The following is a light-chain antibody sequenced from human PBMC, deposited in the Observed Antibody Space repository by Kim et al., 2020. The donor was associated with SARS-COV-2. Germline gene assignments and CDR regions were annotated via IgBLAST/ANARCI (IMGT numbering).Light chain of an antibody. J-gene: IGKJ2*03. V-gene: IGKV4-1*01. Sequence: ASLNWKSSQTVIYNSNNKNYLAWYQQKPGQAPELLIYWASIRESGVSDRFSGSRSETDFTLTISSLQAEDVAVYFCQQYYSTPPSFGQGTKLEI. CDR3: QQYYSTPPS. CDR1: QTVIYNSNNKNY. CDR2: WAS.